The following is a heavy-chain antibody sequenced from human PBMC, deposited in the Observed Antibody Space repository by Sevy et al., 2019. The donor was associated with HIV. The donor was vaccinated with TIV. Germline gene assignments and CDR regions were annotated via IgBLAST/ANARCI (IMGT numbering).Heavy chain of an antibody. CDR1: GFTFSGYT. CDR2: ISSTSATI. V-gene: IGHV3-48*01. CDR3: ARDSSGYDWVPMDV. D-gene: IGHD5-12*01. Sequence: GGSLRLSCAASGFTFSGYTMTWVRQAQGKGLEWVAYISSTSATISYADSVKGRFTISRDNAKKSLFLQMNSLRAEDTAVYYCARDSSGYDWVPMDVWGQGTTVTVSS. J-gene: IGHJ6*02.